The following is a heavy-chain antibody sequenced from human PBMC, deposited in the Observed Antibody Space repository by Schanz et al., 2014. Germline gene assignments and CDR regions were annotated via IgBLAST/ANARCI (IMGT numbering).Heavy chain of an antibody. D-gene: IGHD2-21*01. Sequence: VQLEQSGAEVKKPGSSVKVSCKASGGTFSSFGINWVRQAPGQGLEWMGRIIPSLGLAKYEQKFQDKVTITADTSTTTAYMELSGLRSEDTAVYHCARDRLECGAECYSVEVFEIWGQGTLXIVSS. J-gene: IGHJ4*02. CDR1: GGTFSSFG. V-gene: IGHV1-69*04. CDR2: IIPSLGLA. CDR3: ARDRLECGAECYSVEVFEI.